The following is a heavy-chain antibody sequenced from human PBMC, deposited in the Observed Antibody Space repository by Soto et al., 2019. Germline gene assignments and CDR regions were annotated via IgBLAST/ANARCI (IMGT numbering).Heavy chain of an antibody. CDR3: ARDMVRGEKIWFDP. D-gene: IGHD3-10*01. CDR2: IYYSGST. Sequence: SETLSLTCTVSGGSISSSSYYWGWIRQPPGKGLEWIGNIYYSGSTNYNPSLKSRVTISVDTSKNQFSLKLSSVTAADTAVYYCARDMVRGEKIWFDPWGQGTLVTVSS. V-gene: IGHV4-61*05. CDR1: GGSISSSSYY. J-gene: IGHJ5*02.